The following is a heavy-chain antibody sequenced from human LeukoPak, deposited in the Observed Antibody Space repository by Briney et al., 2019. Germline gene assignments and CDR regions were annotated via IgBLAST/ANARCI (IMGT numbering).Heavy chain of an antibody. J-gene: IGHJ4*02. CDR3: AREVDGSGTFDY. CDR1: GFAFSRCT. D-gene: IGHD3-10*01. V-gene: IGHV3-64*01. CDR2: INSNGAST. Sequence: GGSLILSCPASGFAFSRCTMHWVRQAPGKRLEYVSAINSNGASTYYANSVKGRFTISRDNSKNTLYLHMGSLRPEDMAVYYCAREVDGSGTFDYWGQGALVTVSS.